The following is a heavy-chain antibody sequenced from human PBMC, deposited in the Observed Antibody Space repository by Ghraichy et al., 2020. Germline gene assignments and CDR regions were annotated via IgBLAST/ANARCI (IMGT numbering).Heavy chain of an antibody. D-gene: IGHD3-16*01. V-gene: IGHV4-39*01. CDR1: GGSISSSSYY. Sequence: SETLSLTCTVSGGSISSSSYYWGWIRQPPGKGLEWIGSIYYSGSTYYNPSLKSRVTISVDTSKNQFSLKLSSVTAADTAVYYCARLDPITPLFDYWGQGTLVTVSS. J-gene: IGHJ4*02. CDR2: IYYSGST. CDR3: ARLDPITPLFDY.